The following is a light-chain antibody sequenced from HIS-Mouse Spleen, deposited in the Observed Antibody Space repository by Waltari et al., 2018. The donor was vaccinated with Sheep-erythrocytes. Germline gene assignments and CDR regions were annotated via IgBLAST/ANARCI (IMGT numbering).Light chain of an antibody. CDR2: EGS. V-gene: IGLV2-23*03. J-gene: IGLJ2*01. CDR1: SSDVGSYNL. Sequence: QSALTQPASVSGSPGQSITISCTGTSSDVGSYNLVSWYQQHPGKAPKLMIYEGSKRPSGVSNRFSGAKSGSTSSLTSSGVQAEDEADYYCCSYAGSSTFHVVFGGGTKLTVL. CDR3: CSYAGSSTFHVV.